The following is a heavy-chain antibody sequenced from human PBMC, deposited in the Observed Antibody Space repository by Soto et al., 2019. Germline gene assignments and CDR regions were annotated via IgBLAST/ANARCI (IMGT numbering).Heavy chain of an antibody. CDR3: ARGSTPNFYYGMDV. D-gene: IGHD2-2*01. J-gene: IGHJ6*02. V-gene: IGHV1-69*13. CDR2: ITPIFGTS. CDR1: GGTFSSYA. Sequence: SVKVSCKASGGTFSSYAISWVRQAPGQGLEWMGGITPIFGTSDYAQKFQDRVTITADESTSTAYMDLSSLRSEDTAVYYCARGSTPNFYYGMDVWGQGTTVTVSS.